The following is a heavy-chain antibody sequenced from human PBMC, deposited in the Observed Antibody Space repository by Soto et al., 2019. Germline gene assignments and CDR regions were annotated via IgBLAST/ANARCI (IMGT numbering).Heavy chain of an antibody. D-gene: IGHD6-19*01. V-gene: IGHV3-49*03. CDR2: IRSKAYGGTT. CDR3: TIAVAGTDYYFDY. CDR1: GFTFGDYA. J-gene: IGHJ4*02. Sequence: GGSLRLSCTASGFTFGDYAMSWFRQAPGKGLEWVGFIRSKAYGGTTEYAAPVKGRFTISRDDSKSIAYLQMNSLKTEDTAVYYCTIAVAGTDYYFDYWGQGTLVTVSS.